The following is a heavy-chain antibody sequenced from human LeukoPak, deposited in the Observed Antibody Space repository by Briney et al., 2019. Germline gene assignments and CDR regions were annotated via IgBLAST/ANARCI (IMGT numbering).Heavy chain of an antibody. D-gene: IGHD6-19*01. Sequence: GGSLRLSCAASGFTFSSYAMSWVRQAPGKGLEWVSAISGSGGSTYYADSVKGRFTISRDNSKNTLYLQMNSLRAEDTAVYYCASSPSSGWYRGVYWGQGTLVTVSS. CDR3: ASSPSSGWYRGVY. V-gene: IGHV3-23*01. CDR1: GFTFSSYA. J-gene: IGHJ4*02. CDR2: ISGSGGST.